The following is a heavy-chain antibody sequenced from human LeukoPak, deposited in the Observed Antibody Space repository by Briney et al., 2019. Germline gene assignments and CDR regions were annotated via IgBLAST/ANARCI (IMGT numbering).Heavy chain of an antibody. J-gene: IGHJ4*02. CDR3: ARESGKFDY. Sequence: GGSLRLSCIASGLPIADFAMHWVRQAPGKGLEWVSLISGDGVSTFYADSVKGRFSISRDNSKNSLSLEMNSLRTEDTAMYYCARESGKFDYWGQGTLVAVSS. V-gene: IGHV3-43*02. CDR1: GLPIADFA. CDR2: ISGDGVST.